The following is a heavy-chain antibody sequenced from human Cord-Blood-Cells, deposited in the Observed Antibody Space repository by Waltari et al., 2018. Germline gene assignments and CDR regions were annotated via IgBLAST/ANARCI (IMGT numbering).Heavy chain of an antibody. Sequence: QVQLVESGGGVVQPGRSLRLSCAASGFTFSSYAMHWVRQAPGKGREWVAVISYDGSNKYYADSVKGRFTISRDNSKNTLYLQMNSLRAEDTAVYYCARDYYGSGSYFDYWGQGTLVTVSS. CDR1: GFTFSSYA. V-gene: IGHV3-30*04. J-gene: IGHJ4*02. CDR2: ISYDGSNK. D-gene: IGHD3-10*01. CDR3: ARDYYGSGSYFDY.